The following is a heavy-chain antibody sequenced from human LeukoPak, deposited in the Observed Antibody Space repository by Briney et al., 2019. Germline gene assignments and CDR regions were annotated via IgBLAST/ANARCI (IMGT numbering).Heavy chain of an antibody. Sequence: PSETLSLTCTVSGGSISSGDYYWSWIRQPPGKGLGWIGSIYYSGSTYYNPSLKSRVTISVDTSKNQFSLKLSSETAADTAVYYCARERCSSTSCYSYYGMDVWGQGTTVTVSS. V-gene: IGHV4-39*07. D-gene: IGHD2-2*02. CDR3: ARERCSSTSCYSYYGMDV. J-gene: IGHJ6*02. CDR2: IYYSGST. CDR1: GGSISSGDYY.